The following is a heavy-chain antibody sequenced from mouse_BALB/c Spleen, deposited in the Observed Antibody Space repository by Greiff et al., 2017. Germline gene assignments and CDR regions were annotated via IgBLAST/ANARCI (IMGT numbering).Heavy chain of an antibody. CDR2: IDPSDSYT. CDR1: GYTFTSYW. J-gene: IGHJ2*01. V-gene: IGHV1-69*02. CDR3: ARGTTVVAPYFDY. D-gene: IGHD1-1*01. Sequence: QVQLQQPGAELVKPGASVKLSCKASGYTFTSYWMHWVKQRPGQGLEWIGEIDPSDSYTNYNQKFKGKATLTVDKSSSTAYMQLSSLTSEDSAVYYCARGTTVVAPYFDYWGQGTTLTVSS.